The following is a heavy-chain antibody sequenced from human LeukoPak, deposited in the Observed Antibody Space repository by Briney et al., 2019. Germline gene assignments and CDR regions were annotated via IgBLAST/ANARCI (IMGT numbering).Heavy chain of an antibody. CDR1: GYTFTGYY. CDR3: ARDSEMATGYFDY. J-gene: IGHJ4*02. D-gene: IGHD5-24*01. CDR2: INPNSSGT. Sequence: ASVKVSCKASGYTFTGYYMHWVRRAPGQGLEWMGWINPNSSGTNYAQKFQGRVTMTRDTSISTAYMELSRLRSDDTAVYYCARDSEMATGYFDYWGQGTLVTVSS. V-gene: IGHV1-2*02.